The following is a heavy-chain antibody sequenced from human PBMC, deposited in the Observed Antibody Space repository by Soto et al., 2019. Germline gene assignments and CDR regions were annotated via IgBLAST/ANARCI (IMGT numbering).Heavy chain of an antibody. D-gene: IGHD3-22*01. CDR3: ARGVYYDSSGYYPFDY. Sequence: QVQLQESGPGLVKPSQTLSLTCTVSGGSISSGGYYWSWIRQHPGKGLEWIGYIYYSGSTYYNPCLMSRVTISVVTSKNQFSLKLSSVTAADTAVYYCARGVYYDSSGYYPFDYWGQGTLVTVSS. CDR2: IYYSGST. J-gene: IGHJ4*02. V-gene: IGHV4-31*03. CDR1: GGSISSGGYY.